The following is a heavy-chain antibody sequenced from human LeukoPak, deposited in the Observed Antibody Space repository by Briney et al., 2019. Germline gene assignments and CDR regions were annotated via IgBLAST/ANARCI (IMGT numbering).Heavy chain of an antibody. CDR2: IYSSGTT. J-gene: IGHJ6*02. CDR1: GGSISSYY. Sequence: SETPSLTCTVSGGSISSYYWSWIRQPAAKGLEWIGRIYSSGTTTYNPSFKSRVTMSLDTSNNQLSLKLTSVTAADTAVYYCARVSPIPAAGSSYYFAMDVWGQGTTVTVSS. D-gene: IGHD6-13*01. V-gene: IGHV4-4*07. CDR3: ARVSPIPAAGSSYYFAMDV.